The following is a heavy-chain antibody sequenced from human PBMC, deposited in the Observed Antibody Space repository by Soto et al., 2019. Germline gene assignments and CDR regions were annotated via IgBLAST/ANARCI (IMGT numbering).Heavy chain of an antibody. CDR3: AKDVHYDIVHRIEYFDH. CDR2: ISGTGRVT. Sequence: EVQLLESGGGLVQPGESLKISCAVSGFTFSSYAMSWVRQAPGKGLEWVSGISGTGRVTNYAESVKGRFTISRDNPKNTLSLEMKSLRAEDTAVYYCAKDVHYDIVHRIEYFDHWGQGTLVTVSS. V-gene: IGHV3-23*01. J-gene: IGHJ1*01. CDR1: GFTFSSYA. D-gene: IGHD3-9*01.